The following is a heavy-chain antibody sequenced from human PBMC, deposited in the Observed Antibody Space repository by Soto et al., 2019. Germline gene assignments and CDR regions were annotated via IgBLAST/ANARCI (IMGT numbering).Heavy chain of an antibody. Sequence: QIQLVQSGAEVKKPGASVKVSCKASGYTFTSYRINWVRQAPGQGLEWMGWISANNGNTNYAQKLQGRVTMTTDTXTXTXXMELRSLRSDDTAVYYCARPSAIAVAGLYYDVFDIWGQGTMVTVSS. CDR1: GYTFTSYR. D-gene: IGHD6-19*01. CDR2: ISANNGNT. J-gene: IGHJ3*02. CDR3: ARPSAIAVAGLYYDVFDI. V-gene: IGHV1-18*01.